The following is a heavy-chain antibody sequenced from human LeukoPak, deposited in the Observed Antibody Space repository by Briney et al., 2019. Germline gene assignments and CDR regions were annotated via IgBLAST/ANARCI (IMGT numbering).Heavy chain of an antibody. J-gene: IGHJ6*02. D-gene: IGHD3-3*01. V-gene: IGHV3-66*02. CDR1: GFTVSSNY. CDR3: ARDHGYDFWSGRLGMDV. Sequence: GGSLRLSCAASGFTVSSNYMSWVRQAPGKGLEWVSVIYSGGSTYYADSVKGRFTISRDNSKNTLYLQMNSLRAEDTAVYYCARDHGYDFWSGRLGMDVWGQGTTVTVSS. CDR2: IYSGGST.